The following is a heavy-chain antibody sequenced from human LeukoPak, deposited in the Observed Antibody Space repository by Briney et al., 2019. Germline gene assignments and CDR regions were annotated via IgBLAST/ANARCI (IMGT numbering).Heavy chain of an antibody. D-gene: IGHD3-3*01. CDR2: IYYSGST. CDR3: ARDDFWSGYLFDY. Sequence: KPSETLSLTCTVSGGSISSSSYYWGWIRQPPGKGLEWIGSIYYSGSTYYNPSLKSRVTISVDTSKNQFSLKLSSVTAADTAVYYCARDDFWSGYLFDYWGQGTLVTVSS. J-gene: IGHJ4*02. CDR1: GGSISSSSYY. V-gene: IGHV4-39*07.